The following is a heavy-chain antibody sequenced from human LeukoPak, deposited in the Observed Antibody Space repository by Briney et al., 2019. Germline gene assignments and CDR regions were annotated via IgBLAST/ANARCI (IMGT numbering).Heavy chain of an antibody. J-gene: IGHJ6*03. CDR2: INSDGSST. CDR1: GFTFGDYA. V-gene: IGHV3-74*01. D-gene: IGHD3-10*01. Sequence: GGSLRLSCTASGFTFGDYAMSWVRQAPGKGLVWVSRINSDGSSTSYADSVKGRFTISRDNAKNTLYLQMNSLRAEDTAVYYCARDNELLWFGYYYYYYMDVWGKGTTVTISS. CDR3: ARDNELLWFGYYYYYYMDV.